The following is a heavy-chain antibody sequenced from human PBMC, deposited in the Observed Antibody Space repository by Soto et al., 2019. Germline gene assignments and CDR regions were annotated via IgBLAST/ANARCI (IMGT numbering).Heavy chain of an antibody. D-gene: IGHD4-17*01. V-gene: IGHV3-53*05. CDR1: GFSVSTNY. CDR3: AGEVRAGYGGYGLGV. CDR2: IYTIGST. J-gene: IGHJ6*01. Sequence: GGSLRLSCEASGFSVSTNYMSWVRQAPGKGLEWVSIIYTIGSTDYADSVKGRFTISRDNSKNTLYLQMNSLRAEDTAVYYCAGEVRAGYGGYGLGVWGRGTRVTVSS.